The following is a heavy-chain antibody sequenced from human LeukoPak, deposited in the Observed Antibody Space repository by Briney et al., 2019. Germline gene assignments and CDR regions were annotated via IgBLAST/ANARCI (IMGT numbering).Heavy chain of an antibody. Sequence: SVKVSCKASGGTFNSYAISWVRQAPGQGLEWMGGVIPFFGTPNYAQKFQGRVTITADESTSTAYMELSSLRSEDTAVYYCATGSITIFGVVTQFDYWGQGTLVTVSS. D-gene: IGHD3-3*01. CDR3: ATGSITIFGVVTQFDY. CDR2: VIPFFGTP. J-gene: IGHJ4*02. V-gene: IGHV1-69*13. CDR1: GGTFNSYA.